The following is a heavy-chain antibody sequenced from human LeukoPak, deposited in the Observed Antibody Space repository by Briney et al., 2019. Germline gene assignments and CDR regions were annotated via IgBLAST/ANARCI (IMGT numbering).Heavy chain of an antibody. D-gene: IGHD2/OR15-2a*01. CDR1: GFTFSSYA. CDR2: ISGSGGST. CDR3: AKDRLWETTTSFDY. J-gene: IGHJ4*02. Sequence: GGSLRLFCAASGFTFSSYAMNWVRQAPGKGLEWVSAISGSGGSTYYADSVKGRFTISRDNSKSTLYLQMNSLRAEDTAVYYCAKDRLWETTTSFDYWGQGTLVTVSS. V-gene: IGHV3-23*01.